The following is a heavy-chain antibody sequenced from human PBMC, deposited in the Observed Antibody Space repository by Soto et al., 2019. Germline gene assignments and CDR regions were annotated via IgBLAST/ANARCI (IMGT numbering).Heavy chain of an antibody. V-gene: IGHV4-30-4*02. Sequence: PSETLSLTCTVSGGSINTVNYFWSWIRQSPDKGLEWIGHIYNGGTTYNNPSLTSRVTISVDTSNNQFSLKLSSVTAADTAVYYCARFLRSSSWHKRYYFDYWGQGTLVTSPQ. CDR1: GGSINTVNYF. D-gene: IGHD6-13*01. CDR3: ARFLRSSSWHKRYYFDY. J-gene: IGHJ4*02. CDR2: IYNGGTT.